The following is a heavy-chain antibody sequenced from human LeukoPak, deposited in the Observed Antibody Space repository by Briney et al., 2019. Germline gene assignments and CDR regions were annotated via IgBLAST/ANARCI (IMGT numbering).Heavy chain of an antibody. J-gene: IGHJ4*02. D-gene: IGHD1-26*01. V-gene: IGHV3-30*02. CDR3: AKALTGAQVGDY. CDR1: GFTFSTYA. CDR2: IRYDGSNK. Sequence: GGSLRLSCAASGFTFSTYAMSWVRQAPGKGLEWVAFIRYDGSNKYYADSVKGRFTISRDNSKNTLYLQMNSLRAEDTAVYYCAKALTGAQVGDYWAREPWSPSPQ.